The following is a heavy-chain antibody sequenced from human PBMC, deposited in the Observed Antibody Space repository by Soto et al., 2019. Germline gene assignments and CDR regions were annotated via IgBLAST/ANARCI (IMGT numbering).Heavy chain of an antibody. Sequence: PSETLSLTCTVSGGSISGSPYHWGWIRQPPGKGLEWIGSIGDDGRVYYNPSLRGRATLLVDTSNNRLSLNLNSVTAADTAVYYCAIPPPIEVAGPDYWGQGTLVTVSS. J-gene: IGHJ4*02. D-gene: IGHD3-22*01. CDR2: IGDDGRV. V-gene: IGHV4-39*02. CDR1: GGSISGSPYH. CDR3: AIPPPIEVAGPDY.